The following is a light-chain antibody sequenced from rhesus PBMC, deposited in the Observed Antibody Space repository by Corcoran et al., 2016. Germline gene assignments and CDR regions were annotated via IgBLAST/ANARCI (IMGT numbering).Light chain of an antibody. CDR2: DAA. CDR3: QQYSNWPPYS. Sequence: EIVLTQSPATLSLSPGERATLSCRASQSVSSSLAWYQQKPGQAPRLLLYDAARRATGIPDRCSGSGSGTDFTRTISSLEPEDVGVYYCQQYSNWPPYSFGQGTKVEIK. CDR1: QSVSSS. J-gene: IGKJ2*01. V-gene: IGKV3-35*01.